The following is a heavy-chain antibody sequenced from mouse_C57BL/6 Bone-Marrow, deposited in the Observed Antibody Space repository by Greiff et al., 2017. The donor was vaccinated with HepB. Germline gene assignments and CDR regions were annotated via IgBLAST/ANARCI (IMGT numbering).Heavy chain of an antibody. CDR3: ARSSCYYAMDY. Sequence: QVQLKESGAELARPGASVKLSCKASGYTFTSYGISWVKQSTGQGLEWIGEIYPRSGNTYYNEKFKGKATLTADKSSRTAYMELRSLTSEDSAVYFCARSSCYYAMDYWGQGTSVTVSS. CDR1: GYTFTSYG. J-gene: IGHJ4*01. V-gene: IGHV1-81*01. CDR2: IYPRSGNT.